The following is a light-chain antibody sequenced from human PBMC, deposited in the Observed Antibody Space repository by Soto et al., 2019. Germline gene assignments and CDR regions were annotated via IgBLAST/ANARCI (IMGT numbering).Light chain of an antibody. CDR3: QQYNNGPPART. V-gene: IGKV3-15*01. J-gene: IGKJ1*01. CDR2: GAS. Sequence: EIVMTQSPATLSVSPGERATLSCRASQSVGSNLAWYQQKPGQAPRLLIYGASTRATGIPARFSGRGSGTEVTITNTSLESEEFAIYFCQQYNNGPPARTFNLGTNVEIK. CDR1: QSVGSN.